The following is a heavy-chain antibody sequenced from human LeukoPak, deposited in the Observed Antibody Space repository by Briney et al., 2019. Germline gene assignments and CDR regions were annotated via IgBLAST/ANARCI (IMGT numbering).Heavy chain of an antibody. Sequence: GGSLRLSCAASGFTFSTYGMSWVRQAPGKGLEWVSAISGSGGSTYYADSVKGRFTISRDNSKNTLYLQMNSLRAEDTAVYYCAKDLYSYYDSSGYSDYWGQGTLVTVSS. J-gene: IGHJ4*02. V-gene: IGHV3-23*01. CDR2: ISGSGGST. D-gene: IGHD3-22*01. CDR1: GFTFSTYG. CDR3: AKDLYSYYDSSGYSDY.